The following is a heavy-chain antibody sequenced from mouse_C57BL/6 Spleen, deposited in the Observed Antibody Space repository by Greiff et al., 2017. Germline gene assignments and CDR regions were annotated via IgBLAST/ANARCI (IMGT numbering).Heavy chain of an antibody. CDR1: GFNIKDYY. V-gene: IGHV14-1*01. CDR3: TRSDYDAWFAY. D-gene: IGHD2-4*01. J-gene: IGHJ3*01. Sequence: VQLQQSGAELVRPGALVKLSCTASGFNIKDYYMHWVKQRPEQGLEWIGRIDPEDGDTEYAPKFQGKATMTADTSSNTAYLQLSSLTSEDTAVYYCTRSDYDAWFAYWGQGTLVTVSA. CDR2: IDPEDGDT.